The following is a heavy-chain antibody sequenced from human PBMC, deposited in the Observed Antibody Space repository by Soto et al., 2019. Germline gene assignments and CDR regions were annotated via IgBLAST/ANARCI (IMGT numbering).Heavy chain of an antibody. V-gene: IGHV3-15*01. J-gene: IGHJ4*02. CDR3: TPTVLDCSSTSCYYFDY. D-gene: IGHD2-2*01. Sequence: GESLKISCAASGFTFSNAWMSWVRQAPGKGLEWVGRIKSKTDGGTTDYAAPVKGRFTISRDDSKNTLYLQMNSLKPEDTAVYYCTPTVLDCSSTSCYYFDYWGQGTLVTVSS. CDR2: IKSKTDGGTT. CDR1: GFTFSNAW.